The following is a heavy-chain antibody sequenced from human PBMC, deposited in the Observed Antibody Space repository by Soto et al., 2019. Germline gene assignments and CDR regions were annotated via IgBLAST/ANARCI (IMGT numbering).Heavy chain of an antibody. CDR3: ARDENYYDSSGYYYSYF. CDR1: GYTFTSYG. J-gene: IGHJ3*01. CDR2: ISAYNGNT. Sequence: ASVKVSCKASGYTFTSYGISWVRQAPGQGLEWMGWISAYNGNTNYAQRLQGRVTMTTDTSTSTAYMELRSLRSDDTAVYYCARDENYYDSSGYYYSYFWGQGTMVTV. V-gene: IGHV1-18*01. D-gene: IGHD3-22*01.